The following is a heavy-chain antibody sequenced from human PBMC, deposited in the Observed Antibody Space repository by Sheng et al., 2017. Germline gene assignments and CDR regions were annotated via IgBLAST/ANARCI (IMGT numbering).Heavy chain of an antibody. V-gene: IGHV4-34*01. CDR2: INHSGST. J-gene: IGHJ4*02. Sequence: QVQLQQWGAGLLKPSETLSLTCAVYGGSFSGYYWSWIRQPPGKGLEWIGEINHSGSTNYNPSLKSRVTISVDTSKNQFSLKLSSVTAADTAVYYCARLNAGDGYNYVDYWGQGTLVTVSS. CDR1: GGSFSGYY. D-gene: IGHD5-12*01. CDR3: ARLNAGDGYNYVDY.